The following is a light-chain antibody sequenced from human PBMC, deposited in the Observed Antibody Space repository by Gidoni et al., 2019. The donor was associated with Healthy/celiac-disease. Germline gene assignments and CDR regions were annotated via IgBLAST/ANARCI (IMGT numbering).Light chain of an antibody. CDR1: QSVSSSY. V-gene: IGKV3-20*01. CDR2: GAS. CDR3: QQYGSAPL. Sequence: EIVLTQSPGTLSLSPGERATLSCRASQSVSSSYLAWYQQKPGQAPRLLIYGASSRATGIPDRFSGSGSGTDFTLTISRLEPEDVAVYYCQQYGSAPLFGPGTKVEIK. J-gene: IGKJ3*01.